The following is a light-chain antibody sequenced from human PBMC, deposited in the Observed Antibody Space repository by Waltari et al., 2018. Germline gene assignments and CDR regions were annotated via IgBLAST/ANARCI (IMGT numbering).Light chain of an antibody. J-gene: IGKJ2*01. CDR1: QSLLHSNGYNY. V-gene: IGKV2-28*01. CDR2: LGS. CDR3: MQALQTPPP. Sequence: IVMTQSPLSLPVTPGEPASISCRSSQSLLHSNGYNYLDWYLQKPGQSPQLLIYLGSNRASGVPDRFSGSGSGTDFTLKISRVEAEDVGVYYCMQALQTPPPFGQGTKLEIK.